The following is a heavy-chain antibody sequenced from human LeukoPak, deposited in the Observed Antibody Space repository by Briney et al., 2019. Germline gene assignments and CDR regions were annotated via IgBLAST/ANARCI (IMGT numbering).Heavy chain of an antibody. CDR1: GFTFSSYG. CDR3: ARVSSSWYGIDY. J-gene: IGHJ4*02. D-gene: IGHD6-13*01. Sequence: GGSLRLSCAASGFTFSSYGMHWVRQAPGKGLEWVAVISYDGSNKYYADSVKGRFTISRDNSKNTLYLQMNSLTAEDTAVYYCARVSSSWYGIDYWGQGTLVTVSS. V-gene: IGHV3-30*03. CDR2: ISYDGSNK.